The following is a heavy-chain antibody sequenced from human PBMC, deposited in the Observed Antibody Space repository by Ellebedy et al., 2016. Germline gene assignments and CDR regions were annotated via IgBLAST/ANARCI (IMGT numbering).Heavy chain of an antibody. CDR3: ARHLGYDSSHDAFDI. D-gene: IGHD3-22*01. J-gene: IGHJ3*02. Sequence: SETLSLTCTVSGGSISSYYWSWIRQPPGKGLEWIGYIYYSGSTNYNPSLKSRVTISVDTSKNQFSLKLSSVTAADTAVYYCARHLGYDSSHDAFDIWGQGTMVTVSS. CDR1: GGSISSYY. CDR2: IYYSGST. V-gene: IGHV4-59*08.